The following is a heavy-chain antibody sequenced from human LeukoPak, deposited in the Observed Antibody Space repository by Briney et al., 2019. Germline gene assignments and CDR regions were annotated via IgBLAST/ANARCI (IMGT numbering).Heavy chain of an antibody. V-gene: IGHV3-30*18. CDR2: ISYDGSNK. D-gene: IGHD1-26*01. Sequence: LTGRSLRLSCAASGFTFSSYGMHWVRQAPGKGLEWVAVISYDGSNKYYADSVKGRFTISRDNSKNTLYLQMNSLRAEDTAVYYCAKDGQWEPTMIFDYWGQGTLVTVSS. CDR1: GFTFSSYG. J-gene: IGHJ4*02. CDR3: AKDGQWEPTMIFDY.